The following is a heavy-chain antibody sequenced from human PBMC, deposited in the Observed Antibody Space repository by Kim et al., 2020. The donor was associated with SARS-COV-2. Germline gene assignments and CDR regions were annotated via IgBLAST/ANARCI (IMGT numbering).Heavy chain of an antibody. V-gene: IGHV4-34*01. D-gene: IGHD6-19*01. Sequence: NSNPSLKSRVTISVDTSKSQFSLKLRSVTAADTAVYYCARLAGSYGMDVWGQGATVTVSS. CDR3: ARLAGSYGMDV. J-gene: IGHJ6*02.